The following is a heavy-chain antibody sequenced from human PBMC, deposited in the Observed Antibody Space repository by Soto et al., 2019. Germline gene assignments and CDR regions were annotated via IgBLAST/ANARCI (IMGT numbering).Heavy chain of an antibody. V-gene: IGHV1-2*02. Sequence: QVQLVQSGAEVKKPGSSVKVSCKASGVTFNRQDMRWVRQAPGQGLEWMGWINPKSGGTMYPQKFQGRVTMTWDTSISTAYMALTRLRSDDTAVYYCARDLAKGGGSAGFDYWGQGTLVTVSS. CDR3: ARDLAKGGGSAGFDY. J-gene: IGHJ4*02. D-gene: IGHD1-26*01. CDR2: INPKSGGT. CDR1: GVTFNRQD.